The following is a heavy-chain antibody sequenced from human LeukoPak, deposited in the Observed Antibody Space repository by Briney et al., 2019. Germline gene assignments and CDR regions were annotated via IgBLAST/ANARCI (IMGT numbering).Heavy chain of an antibody. CDR2: IYHSGST. CDR3: ARGEIAAAGTRDANWFDP. D-gene: IGHD6-13*01. V-gene: IGHV4-30-2*01. J-gene: IGHJ5*02. CDR1: GGSISSGGYY. Sequence: SETLSLTCTVSGGSISSGGYYWSWIRQPPGKGLEWIGYIYHSGSTYYNPSLKSRVTISVDRSKNQFSLKLSSVTAADTAVYYCARGEIAAAGTRDANWFDPWGQGTLVTVSS.